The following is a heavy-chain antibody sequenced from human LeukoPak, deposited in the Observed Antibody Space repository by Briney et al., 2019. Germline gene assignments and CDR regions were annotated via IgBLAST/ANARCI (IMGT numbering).Heavy chain of an antibody. CDR3: AKDRGDSGGYPLFDY. CDR2: ISRSADNT. CDR1: GFTFSNYV. J-gene: IGHJ4*02. V-gene: IGHV3-23*01. Sequence: GGSLRLSCVGSGFTFSNYVMSWVRRAPGKGLEWVSLISRSADNTYYADSVEGRFTISRDDSKNTLYLQMSSLRAEDTAVYYCAKDRGDSGGYPLFDYWGQGTLVTVSS. D-gene: IGHD3-22*01.